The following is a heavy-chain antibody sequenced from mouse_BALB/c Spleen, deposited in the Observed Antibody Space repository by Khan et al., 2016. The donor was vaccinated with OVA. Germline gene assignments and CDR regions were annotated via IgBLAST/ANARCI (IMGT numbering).Heavy chain of an antibody. D-gene: IGHD2-1*01. J-gene: IGHJ4*01. CDR2: IYPGNGDT. CDR3: ARIYYDNPYYAMDY. Sequence: LQESGAELVKPGASVKMSCKASGYTFTSYNMHWVKQTPGQGLEWIGAIYPGNGDTSYNQKFKGKATLTADKSSSTAYMQLSSLTSEDSAVYFCARIYYDNPYYAMDYWVKEPQSPSPQ. CDR1: GYTFTSYN. V-gene: IGHV1-12*01.